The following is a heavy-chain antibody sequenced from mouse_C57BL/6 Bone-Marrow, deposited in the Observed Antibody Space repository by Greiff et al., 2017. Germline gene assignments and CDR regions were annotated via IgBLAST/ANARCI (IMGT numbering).Heavy chain of an antibody. D-gene: IGHD1-1*01. Sequence: QVQLQQSGAELVKPGASVKISCKASGYAFSSYWMNWVKQRPGKGLEWIGQIYPGDGDTNYNGKFKGKATLTADKSSSTAYMQLSSLTSEDSAVYFCARWGHYYGSSGYYYAMDYWGQGTSVTVSS. J-gene: IGHJ4*01. V-gene: IGHV1-80*01. CDR1: GYAFSSYW. CDR3: ARWGHYYGSSGYYYAMDY. CDR2: IYPGDGDT.